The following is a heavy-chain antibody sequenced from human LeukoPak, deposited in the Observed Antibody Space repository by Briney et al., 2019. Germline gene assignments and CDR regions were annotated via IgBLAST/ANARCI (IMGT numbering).Heavy chain of an antibody. CDR3: ARALGSSWDSSLDS. CDR1: GFTFSNYA. J-gene: IGHJ4*02. D-gene: IGHD6-13*01. Sequence: GRSLRLSCAASGFTFSNYAMHWVRQAPGKGLEWVALISYDGSVEKNAASVKGRFTIPRDNSKNTLYLQMNSLRTDDTAVYYCARALGSSWDSSLDSWGQGTLVPVSS. CDR2: ISYDGSVE. V-gene: IGHV3-30*04.